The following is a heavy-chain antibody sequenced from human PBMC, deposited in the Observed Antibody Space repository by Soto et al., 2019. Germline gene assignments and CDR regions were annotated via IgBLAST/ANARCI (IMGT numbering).Heavy chain of an antibody. CDR2: ISYDGSNK. CDR1: GFTFSSYG. D-gene: IGHD6-13*01. V-gene: IGHV3-30*18. J-gene: IGHJ4*02. Sequence: QVKLVESGGGVVQPGRSLRLSCAASGFTFSSYGMHWVRQAPGKGLEWVAVISYDGSNKYYADSVKGRFTISRDNSKNTLYLQMNSLRAEDTAVYYCAKSGIAAFFDYWGQGTLVTVSS. CDR3: AKSGIAAFFDY.